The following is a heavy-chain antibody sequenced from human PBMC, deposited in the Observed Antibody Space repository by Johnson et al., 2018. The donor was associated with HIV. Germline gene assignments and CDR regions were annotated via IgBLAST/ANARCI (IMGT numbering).Heavy chain of an antibody. Sequence: QVQLMESGGGLIQPGGSLRLSCAASGFAFSNFGMHWVRQAPGKGLEWVAVTSYDGSNKYYAASVKGRFTISRDNSKNTLYLQMNSLRAEDTAVYYCASGHNAFDIWGQGTMVTVSS. CDR3: ASGHNAFDI. D-gene: IGHD2-21*01. J-gene: IGHJ3*02. CDR2: TSYDGSNK. V-gene: IGHV3-30*03. CDR1: GFAFSNFG.